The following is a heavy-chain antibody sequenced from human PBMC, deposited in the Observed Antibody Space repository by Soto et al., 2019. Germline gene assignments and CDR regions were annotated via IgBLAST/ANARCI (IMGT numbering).Heavy chain of an antibody. CDR3: ATSPLYYDSSGYICDY. V-gene: IGHV3-23*01. J-gene: IGHJ4*02. CDR1: GFTFSSYA. CDR2: ISGSGDDT. D-gene: IGHD3-22*01. Sequence: GGSLRLSCAASGFTFSSYAMSWVRQAPGKGLEWVSAISGSGDDTYYADSVKGRFTISRDNSKNTLYLRMSSLRAEDTAVYYCATSPLYYDSSGYICDYWGQGTLVTVSS.